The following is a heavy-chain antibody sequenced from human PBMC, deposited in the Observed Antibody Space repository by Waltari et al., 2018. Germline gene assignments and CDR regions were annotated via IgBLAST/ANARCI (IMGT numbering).Heavy chain of an antibody. J-gene: IGHJ4*02. CDR1: GGSFSGYY. CDR3: ATGRRLSRVGPSGFSGDY. CDR2: INHSGST. V-gene: IGHV4-34*01. D-gene: IGHD3-10*01. Sequence: QVQLQQCGAGLLKPSATLSLTCAVYGGSFSGYYWRWIPQPPVKGLEWIGEINHSGSTNYNPSLKSRVTISVDTSKNQFSLKLSSVTAADTAVYSCATGRRLSRVGPSGFSGDYWSQGT.